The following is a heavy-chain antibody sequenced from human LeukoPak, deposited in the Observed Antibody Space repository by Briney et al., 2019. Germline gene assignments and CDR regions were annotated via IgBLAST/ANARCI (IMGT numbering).Heavy chain of an antibody. CDR1: VGTFTSYA. Sequence: ASVKVSCKTSVGTFTSYAITWVRQAPGQGLEWMGKIIPISGTTNYAQKFQGRVTFTADESTSTAYMELSSLRSEDTALYYCARKLRLGGNWFDPWGQGTLVTVPS. CDR3: ARKLRLGGNWFDP. V-gene: IGHV1-69*13. CDR2: IIPISGTT. J-gene: IGHJ5*02. D-gene: IGHD1-26*01.